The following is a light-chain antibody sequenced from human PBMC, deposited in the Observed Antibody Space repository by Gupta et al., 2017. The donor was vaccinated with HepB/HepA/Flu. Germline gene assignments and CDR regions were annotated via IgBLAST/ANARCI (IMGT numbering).Light chain of an antibody. J-gene: IGKJ2*01. Sequence: DIVLTQSPGSLSMSPGERATLSCRTSQSVRNGLSWFQQKPGQPPRLPIYDASTSATGIPDRFRGSGSGTDFTLTITRLEPEDFAVYYCQQYGSSTFTFGQGTKLDLK. CDR2: DAS. V-gene: IGKV3-20*01. CDR3: QQYGSSTFT. CDR1: QSVRNGL.